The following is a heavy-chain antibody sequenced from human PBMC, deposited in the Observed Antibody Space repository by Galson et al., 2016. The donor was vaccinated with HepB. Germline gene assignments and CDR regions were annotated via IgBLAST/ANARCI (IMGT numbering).Heavy chain of an antibody. D-gene: IGHD7-27*01. CDR1: GFTFSNYA. CDR2: ISDGGDRT. J-gene: IGHJ5*02. V-gene: IGHV3-23*01. CDR3: ARGRINWDNWFDP. Sequence: SLRLSCAASGFTFSNYAMTWVRVRQAPGKGLECFSSISDGGDRTYYADSVKGRFTISRDNSKNTLYLQMNSLRAEDTAVYYCARGRINWDNWFDPWGQGALVTVSS.